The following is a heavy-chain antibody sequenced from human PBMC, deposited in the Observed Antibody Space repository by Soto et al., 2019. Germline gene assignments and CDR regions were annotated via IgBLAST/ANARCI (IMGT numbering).Heavy chain of an antibody. CDR3: ARLNYFDSSPFDY. J-gene: IGHJ4*02. CDR1: GVSLSDYY. Sequence: QGQLQQWGAGLLKPSETLSLTCGVYGVSLSDYYWSWLRQPQGKGLEWIGEILPSGRTNSNPSLKSRVTISRDTSESQFSLSLTSVSAADTAVYYCARLNYFDSSPFDYWGQGTLVTVSS. V-gene: IGHV4-34*02. CDR2: ILPSGRT. D-gene: IGHD3-22*01.